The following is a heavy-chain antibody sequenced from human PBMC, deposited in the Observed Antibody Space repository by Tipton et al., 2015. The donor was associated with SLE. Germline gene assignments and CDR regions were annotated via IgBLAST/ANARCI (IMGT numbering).Heavy chain of an antibody. V-gene: IGHV4-59*01. J-gene: IGHJ4*02. D-gene: IGHD3-9*01. Sequence: LRLSCTVSDGSISSYYWSWIRQPPGKGLEWIGYISDSGRTNYNPSLKSRVTISVDTFKNQFSLKLSSVTAADTAVYYCARERAVVLTSYYPTVYCVDYWSQGALVTVSS. CDR2: ISDSGRT. CDR3: ARERAVVLTSYYPTVYCVDY. CDR1: DGSISSYY.